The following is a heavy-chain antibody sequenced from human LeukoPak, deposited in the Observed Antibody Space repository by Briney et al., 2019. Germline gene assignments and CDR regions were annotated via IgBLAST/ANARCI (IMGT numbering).Heavy chain of an antibody. CDR2: INRGGST. J-gene: IGHJ4*02. Sequence: PGGSLRLSCAASGFTFSSNYMSWVRQAPGKGLEWVSVINRGGSTYYSDSVKGRVTISRDNSKNTLYLQMNSLGAEDTAAYYCASSPDGPYSYILYWGQGTLVTVSS. CDR1: GFTFSSNY. V-gene: IGHV3-66*01. CDR3: ASSPDGPYSYILY. D-gene: IGHD5-18*01.